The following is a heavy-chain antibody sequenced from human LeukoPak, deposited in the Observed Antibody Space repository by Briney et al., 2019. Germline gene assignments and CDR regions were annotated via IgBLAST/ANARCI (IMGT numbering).Heavy chain of an antibody. CDR3: AKADYYDSSGYYYFDY. V-gene: IGHV3-48*03. Sequence: GGSLRLSCAASGFTFSSYEMNWVRQAPGKGLEWVSYISSGGNTIYYADSVKGRFTISRDNSKNTLYLQMNSLRAEDTAVYYCAKADYYDSSGYYYFDYWGQGTLVTVSS. CDR1: GFTFSSYE. D-gene: IGHD3-22*01. CDR2: ISSGGNTI. J-gene: IGHJ4*02.